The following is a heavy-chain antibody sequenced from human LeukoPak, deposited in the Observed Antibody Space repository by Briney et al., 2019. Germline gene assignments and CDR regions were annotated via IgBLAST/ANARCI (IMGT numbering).Heavy chain of an antibody. CDR2: MNPNSGNT. CDR3: ARYVWSSSTSTNPKKNWFDP. CDR1: GYTFTSYD. V-gene: IGHV1-8*01. J-gene: IGHJ5*02. Sequence: ASVTVSFKASGYTFTSYDINWVRQAPGQGLEWMGWMNPNSGNTGYAQKFQGRVTMTRNTSISTAYMELSSLRSEDTAVYYCARYVWSSSTSTNPKKNWFDPWGQGTLVTVSS. D-gene: IGHD2-2*01.